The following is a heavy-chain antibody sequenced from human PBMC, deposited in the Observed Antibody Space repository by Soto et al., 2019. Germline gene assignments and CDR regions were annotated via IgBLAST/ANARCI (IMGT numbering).Heavy chain of an antibody. J-gene: IGHJ2*01. CDR1: GFTFSNAW. CDR3: TTNIGGTGAGATKYRRHWYFDR. CDR2: IKSKTDGGTT. V-gene: IGHV3-15*07. D-gene: IGHD1-26*01. Sequence: EVQLVESGGGLVKPGGSLRLSCAASGFTFSNAWMNWVRQAPGKGLEWVGRIKSKTDGGTTDYAAPVKGRFTISRDDSKNTLYLQMNSLKTEDTAVYYCTTNIGGTGAGATKYRRHWYFDRWCHGTLVTVSS.